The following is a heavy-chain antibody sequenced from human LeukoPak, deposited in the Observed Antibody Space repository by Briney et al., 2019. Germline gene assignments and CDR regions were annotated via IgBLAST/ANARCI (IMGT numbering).Heavy chain of an antibody. Sequence: GGSLRLSCAASGFTVSRNYMSWVRQAPGKGLEWVSVIYSGGSTYYADSVKGRFTISRDNSKNTLYLQMNSLRAEDTAVYYCARSRGYCSGGSCYPFDYWGQGILVTVSS. CDR3: ARSRGYCSGGSCYPFDY. CDR2: IYSGGST. D-gene: IGHD2-15*01. J-gene: IGHJ4*02. CDR1: GFTVSRNY. V-gene: IGHV3-66*01.